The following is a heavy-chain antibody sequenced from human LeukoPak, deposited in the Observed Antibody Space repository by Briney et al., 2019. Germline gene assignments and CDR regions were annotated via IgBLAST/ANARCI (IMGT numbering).Heavy chain of an antibody. CDR1: GFTFSSYN. D-gene: IGHD4-17*01. CDR3: ARENAYGDYEIDY. J-gene: IGHJ4*02. V-gene: IGHV3-21*01. Sequence: GGSLRLSCAASGFTFSSYNMNWVRQAPGKGLEWVSSISSSSSYIYYADSVKGRFTISRDNAKNSLYLQMNSLRAEDTAVYYCARENAYGDYEIDYWGQGTLVTVSS. CDR2: ISSSSSYI.